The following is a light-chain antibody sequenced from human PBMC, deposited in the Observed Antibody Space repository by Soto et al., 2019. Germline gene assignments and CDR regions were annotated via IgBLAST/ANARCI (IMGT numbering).Light chain of an antibody. CDR1: QSVSSY. V-gene: IGKV3-11*01. CDR3: QQRSNWPPST. J-gene: IGKJ5*01. Sequence: EMVSTQSPATLSVSPGERATLSCSSSQSVSSYLAWYQQKPGQAPRLLIYDASNRATGIPARFSGSGSGTDFTLTISSLEPADFAVYYCQQRSNWPPSTFGQGTRLEIK. CDR2: DAS.